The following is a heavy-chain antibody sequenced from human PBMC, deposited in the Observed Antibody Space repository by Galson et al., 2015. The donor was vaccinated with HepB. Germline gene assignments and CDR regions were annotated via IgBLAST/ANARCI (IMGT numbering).Heavy chain of an antibody. D-gene: IGHD6-13*01. CDR1: GFTFSDYY. CDR2: ISTSSSYT. CDR3: ARDAAQLHSSSWYYFDY. V-gene: IGHV3-11*06. Sequence: SLRLSCAASGFTFSDYYMSWIRQAPGKGLEWVSYISTSSSYTNYADSVKGRFTISRDNAKNSLYLQMNSLRAEDTAVYYCARDAAQLHSSSWYYFDYWGQGTLVTVSS. J-gene: IGHJ4*02.